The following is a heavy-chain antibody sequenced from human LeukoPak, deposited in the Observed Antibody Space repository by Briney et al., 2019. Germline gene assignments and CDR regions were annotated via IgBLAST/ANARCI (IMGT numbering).Heavy chain of an antibody. D-gene: IGHD5-18*01. CDR3: ARARGRGYSYGYHAFDI. J-gene: IGHJ3*02. CDR2: IYTSGST. CDR1: GGSISSYY. V-gene: IGHV4-4*07. Sequence: PSETLSLTCTVSGGSISSYYWSWIRQPAGKGLEWIGRIYTSGSTNYNPSLKSRLNMSVDTSKNQFSLKLSSVTAADTAVYYCARARGRGYSYGYHAFDIWGQGTMVTVSS.